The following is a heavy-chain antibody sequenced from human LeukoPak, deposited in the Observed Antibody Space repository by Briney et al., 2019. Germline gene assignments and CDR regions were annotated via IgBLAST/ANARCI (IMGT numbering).Heavy chain of an antibody. CDR1: GYTFTSYG. CDR3: ARKVSGYSVDY. J-gene: IGHJ4*02. CDR2: ISAYNGNT. D-gene: IGHD6-13*01. V-gene: IGHV1-18*01. Sequence: ASVKVSCKASGYTFTSYGISWVRQAPGQGLEWMGWISAYNGNTNYAQELQGRVTMTTDTSTSAAYMELRSLRSDDTAVYYCARKVSGYSVDYWGQGTLVTVSS.